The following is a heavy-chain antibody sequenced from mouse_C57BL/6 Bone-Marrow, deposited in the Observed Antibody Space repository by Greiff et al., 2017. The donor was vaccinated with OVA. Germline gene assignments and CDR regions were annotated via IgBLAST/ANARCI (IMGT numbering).Heavy chain of an antibody. CDR3: ARYKGRVAVDYFDY. J-gene: IGHJ2*01. CDR2: IRNKPNGSTT. Sequence: EVNVVESGGGLVQPGDSLSLSCAASGFTFTNYYMSWVRQPPGQALEWLAFIRNKPNGSTTEYSASVKGPFTISRDNSQSILYLQMNALRAEDRATYYCARYKGRVAVDYFDYWGQGTALTVSS. D-gene: IGHD1-1*01. V-gene: IGHV7-3*01. CDR1: GFTFTNYY.